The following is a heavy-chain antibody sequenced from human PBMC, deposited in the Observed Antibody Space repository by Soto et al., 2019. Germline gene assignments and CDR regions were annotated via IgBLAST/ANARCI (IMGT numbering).Heavy chain of an antibody. V-gene: IGHV3-30*18. J-gene: IGHJ4*02. CDR3: AKEGATEGYFDY. Sequence: ESGGGVVQPGRSLRLSCAASGFTFSSYGMHWVRQAPGKGLEWVAVISYDGSNKYYADSVKGRFTISRDNSKNTLYLQMNSLRAEDTAVYYCAKEGATEGYFDYWGQGTLVTVSS. D-gene: IGHD1-26*01. CDR1: GFTFSSYG. CDR2: ISYDGSNK.